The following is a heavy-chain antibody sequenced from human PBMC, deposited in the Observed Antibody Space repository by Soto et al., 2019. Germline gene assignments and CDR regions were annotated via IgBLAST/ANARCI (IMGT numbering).Heavy chain of an antibody. J-gene: IGHJ6*02. D-gene: IGHD3-9*01. CDR2: INIYNGNT. CDR3: ASYTSPYYDIFSYYYYGMDV. V-gene: IGHV1-18*01. CDR1: GYTFSNYG. Sequence: ASVKVSCKASGYTFSNYGISWVRQAPGEGLERMGWINIYNGNTNYAQKFQGRVTMTSDTYTRTAYMDLRSLGFDDTAVYYRASYTSPYYDIFSYYYYGMDVWGQGTTVTVS.